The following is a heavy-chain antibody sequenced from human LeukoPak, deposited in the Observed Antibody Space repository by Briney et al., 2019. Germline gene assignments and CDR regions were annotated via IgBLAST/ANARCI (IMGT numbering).Heavy chain of an antibody. CDR1: GFFVSSNS. Sequence: GGSLRLSCAASGFFVSSNSMSWVRQAPGKGLECVSIIYSRDVQSFADSVKDQFTISRDSDKNTLFLQMDSLRSDDTAVYYCARVRAACALRDYHYVDVWGKGTTVTVSS. CDR2: IYSRDVQ. J-gene: IGHJ6*03. V-gene: IGHV3-53*01. CDR3: ARVRAACALRDYHYVDV. D-gene: IGHD2-15*01.